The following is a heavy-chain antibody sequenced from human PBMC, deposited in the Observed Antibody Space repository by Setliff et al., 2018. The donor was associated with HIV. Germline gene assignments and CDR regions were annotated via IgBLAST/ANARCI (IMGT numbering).Heavy chain of an antibody. CDR1: GYTFTSYG. CDR2: ISAYNGNT. V-gene: IGHV1-18*01. CDR3: ARNTYYYGSGSYPNYYYGMDV. Sequence: ASVKVSCKASGYTFTSYGISWVRQAPGQGPEWMGWISAYNGNTNYAQKLQGRVTMTTDTSTSTAYMELRSLRSDDTAVYYCARNTYYYGSGSYPNYYYGMDVWGQGTTVTVSS. J-gene: IGHJ6*02. D-gene: IGHD3-10*01.